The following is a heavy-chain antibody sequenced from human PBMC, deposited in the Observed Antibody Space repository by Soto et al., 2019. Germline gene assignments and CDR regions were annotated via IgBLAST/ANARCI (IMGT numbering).Heavy chain of an antibody. CDR2: VYSDGIT. Sequence: SETLSLTCLVSGGSISGSTYYWGWTRQPPGKGLEWIGSVYSDGITYYNPSLKSRVTISVYTSMNQFSLRLSSVTATERALYYCARGGISRIYQLTPLDTWGQGTLVTVSP. CDR3: ARGGISRIYQLTPLDT. D-gene: IGHD2-2*01. J-gene: IGHJ5*02. CDR1: GGSISGSTYY. V-gene: IGHV4-39*01.